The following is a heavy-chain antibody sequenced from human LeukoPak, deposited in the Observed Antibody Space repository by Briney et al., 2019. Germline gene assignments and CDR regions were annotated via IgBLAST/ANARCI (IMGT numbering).Heavy chain of an antibody. CDR2: INHSGST. J-gene: IGHJ4*02. CDR3: ARGRDPLLRFLD. D-gene: IGHD3-3*01. CDR1: GGSFSGYY. Sequence: SETLSLTCAVYGGSFSGYYWSWIRQPPGKGLEWIGEINHSGSTNYNPSLKSRVTISVDTSKNQFSLKLSSVTAADTAVYYCARGRDPLLRFLDWGQGTLVTVSS. V-gene: IGHV4-34*01.